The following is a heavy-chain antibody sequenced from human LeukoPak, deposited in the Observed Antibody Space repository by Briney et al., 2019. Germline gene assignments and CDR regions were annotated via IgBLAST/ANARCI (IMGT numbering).Heavy chain of an antibody. CDR3: ARGKWELPVPRAFDI. V-gene: IGHV1-8*02. Sequence: ASVKVSCKASGGTFSSYAISWVRQATGQGLEWMGWMNPNSGNTGYAQKFQGRVTMTRNTSISTVYMELSSLRSEDTAVYYCARGKWELPVPRAFDIWGQGTMVTVSS. J-gene: IGHJ3*02. CDR2: MNPNSGNT. CDR1: GGTFSSYA. D-gene: IGHD1-26*01.